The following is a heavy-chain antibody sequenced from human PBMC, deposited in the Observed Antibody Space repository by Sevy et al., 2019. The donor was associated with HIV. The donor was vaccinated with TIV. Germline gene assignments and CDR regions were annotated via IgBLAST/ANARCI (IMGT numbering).Heavy chain of an antibody. V-gene: IGHV3-48*03. J-gene: IGHJ4*02. CDR1: GFSFSSYE. CDR3: TRDLPPSATIVPYFDY. D-gene: IGHD2-21*01. Sequence: GGSLRLSCAASGFSFSSYEMNWVRQAPGKGLEWVSSITSSGSNIYYSDSVKGRFTISRDNAKNSLYLQMNSLRAEDTALYYCTRDLPPSATIVPYFDYWGQGTLVTVSS. CDR2: ITSSGSNI.